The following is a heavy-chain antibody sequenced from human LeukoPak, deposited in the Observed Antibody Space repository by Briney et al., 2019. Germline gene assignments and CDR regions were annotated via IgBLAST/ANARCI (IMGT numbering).Heavy chain of an antibody. Sequence: SQTLSLTCAISGDGVSSNSAAWNWIRQSPSRGLEWLGRTYYRSKWYNDYAVSVKSRITINPDTSKNQFSLQLNSVTPEDTAVYYCARVGLDIVGATTSFDYWGQGTLVTVSS. V-gene: IGHV6-1*01. CDR3: ARVGLDIVGATTSFDY. CDR1: GDGVSSNSAA. D-gene: IGHD1-26*01. CDR2: TYYRSKWYN. J-gene: IGHJ4*02.